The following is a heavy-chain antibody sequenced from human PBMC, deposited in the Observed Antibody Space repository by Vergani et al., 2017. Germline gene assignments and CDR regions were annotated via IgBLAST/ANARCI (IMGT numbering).Heavy chain of an antibody. CDR1: GYTFTGYY. Sequence: QVQLVQSGAEVKKPGASVKVSCKASGYTFTGYYMHWVRQAPGQGLEWMGWINPNRGGTNYAQKFQGRVTMTRDTSISTAYRGLSRLRSADMAVYYCAREWHDSGAYGGFDYWGRGTLVTVSS. J-gene: IGHJ4*02. CDR3: AREWHDSGAYGGFDY. CDR2: INPNRGGT. D-gene: IGHD4-17*01. V-gene: IGHV1-2*02.